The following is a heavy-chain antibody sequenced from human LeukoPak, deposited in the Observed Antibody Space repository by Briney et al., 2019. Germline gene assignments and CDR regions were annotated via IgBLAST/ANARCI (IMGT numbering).Heavy chain of an antibody. Sequence: ASVTVSCKASGYTFTSYGISWVRQAPGQGLEWMGWISAYNGNTNYAQKLQGRVTMTTDTSTSTAYMELRSLRSDDTAVYYCARVHCSGGSCSFDYWGQGTLVTVSS. V-gene: IGHV1-18*01. CDR2: ISAYNGNT. CDR1: GYTFTSYG. J-gene: IGHJ4*02. D-gene: IGHD2-15*01. CDR3: ARVHCSGGSCSFDY.